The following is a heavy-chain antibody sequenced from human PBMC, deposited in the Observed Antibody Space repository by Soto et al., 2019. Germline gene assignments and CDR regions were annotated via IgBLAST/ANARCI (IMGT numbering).Heavy chain of an antibody. D-gene: IGHD6-19*01. CDR2: ISANGGRA. CDR3: ASWVIALGGTGYFRH. CDR1: GFTFASHA. Sequence: EAQLLESGEDLIQPGGSLTLSGAASGFTFASHAMSWVREAPGKGLEWVSGISANGGRANYADSVKGRFSLSRDNSKNTMFLQMDSLTAEDTAIYYCASWVIALGGTGYFRHWGQGTLVTVSS. V-gene: IGHV3-23*01. J-gene: IGHJ1*01.